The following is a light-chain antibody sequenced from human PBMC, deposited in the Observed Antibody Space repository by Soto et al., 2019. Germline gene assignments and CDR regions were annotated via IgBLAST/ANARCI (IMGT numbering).Light chain of an antibody. V-gene: IGLV2-8*01. J-gene: IGLJ3*02. CDR2: EVT. CDR3: SSYAGSNILV. CDR1: SSDVGGYNY. Sequence: QSALTQPPSASGSPGQSVTISCTGTSSDVGGYNYVSWYQQHPGKVPKLMIYEVTKRSSGVPDRFSGSKSGNTASLTVSGLPAEDEADYYCSSYAGSNILVFGGGTKLTVL.